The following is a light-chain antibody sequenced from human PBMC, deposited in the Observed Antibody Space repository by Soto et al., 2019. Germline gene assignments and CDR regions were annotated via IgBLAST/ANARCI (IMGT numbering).Light chain of an antibody. V-gene: IGKV3-15*01. J-gene: IGKJ1*01. CDR3: QQYSTYPWT. Sequence: EIVMTQSPATLSVSPGERATLSCRASQSVSINLAWYQQKPGQAPRLLIYGASTRATGIPARFSGSGSGTEFTLTISSLQSEDFAVYYCQQYSTYPWTFGPGTKVDIK. CDR1: QSVSIN. CDR2: GAS.